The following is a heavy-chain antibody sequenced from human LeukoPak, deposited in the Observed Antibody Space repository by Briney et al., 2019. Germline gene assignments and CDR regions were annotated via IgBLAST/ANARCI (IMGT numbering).Heavy chain of an antibody. CDR1: GFIFSSYA. J-gene: IGHJ4*02. CDR2: VSYSGGRT. CDR3: VKITSVTGGDC. D-gene: IGHD1-1*01. V-gene: IGHV3-23*01. Sequence: GGSLRLSCAVSGFIFSSYAMSWVRQAPGKGLEWVSGVSYSGGRTYYADSVKGRFTISRDNSKNTLYLQMSSLRAEDTAVYYCVKITSVTGGDCWGQGTRLTVSS.